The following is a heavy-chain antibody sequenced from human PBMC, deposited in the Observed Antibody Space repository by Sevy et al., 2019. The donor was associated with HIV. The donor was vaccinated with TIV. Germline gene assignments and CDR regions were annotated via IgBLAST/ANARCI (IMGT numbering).Heavy chain of an antibody. J-gene: IGHJ3*02. Sequence: SETLSLTCTVSGGSINSDHWNWIRQPPGKGLDGIGYVYYTGGTNYNPSLKNRVTISVDRTKNQFSLNLTSVSAAETAVYYCARRNDFDIWGQGTMVTVSS. CDR3: ARRNDFDI. CDR1: GGSINSDH. V-gene: IGHV4-59*08. CDR2: VYYTGGT.